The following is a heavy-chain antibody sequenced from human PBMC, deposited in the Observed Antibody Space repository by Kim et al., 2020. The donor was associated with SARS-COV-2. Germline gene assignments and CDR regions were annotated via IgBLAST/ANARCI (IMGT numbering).Heavy chain of an antibody. CDR2: IYWDDDK. CDR1: GFSLSTSGVG. CDR3: AHSRTYYDILTGYFGPYGMDV. V-gene: IGHV2-5*02. Sequence: SGPTLVNPTQTLTLTCTFSGFSLSTSGVGVGWIRQPPGKALEWLALIYWDDDKRYSPSLKSRLTITKDTSKNQVVLTMTNMDPVDTATYYCAHSRTYYDILTGYFGPYGMDVWGQGTTVTVSS. J-gene: IGHJ6*02. D-gene: IGHD3-9*01.